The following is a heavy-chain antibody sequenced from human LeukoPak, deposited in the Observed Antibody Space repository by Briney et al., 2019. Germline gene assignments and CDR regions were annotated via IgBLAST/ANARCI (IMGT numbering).Heavy chain of an antibody. Sequence: PSETLSLTCAVYGGSFSGYYWSWIRQPPGKGLEWIGEVNHSGSTNYNPSLKSRVTISVDTSKNQFSLKLSSVTAADTAVYYCARGAEYYYDSSGYYYLDYWGQGTLVTVYS. V-gene: IGHV4-34*01. CDR3: ARGAEYYYDSSGYYYLDY. J-gene: IGHJ4*02. CDR1: GGSFSGYY. D-gene: IGHD3-22*01. CDR2: VNHSGST.